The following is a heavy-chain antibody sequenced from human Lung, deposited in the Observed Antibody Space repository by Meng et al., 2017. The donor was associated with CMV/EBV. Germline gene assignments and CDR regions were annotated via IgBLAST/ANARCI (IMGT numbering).Heavy chain of an antibody. J-gene: IGHJ5*02. CDR1: GYTFTGCY. V-gene: IGHV1-2*02. D-gene: IGHD2-2*01. CDR2: INPNSGGT. Sequence: ASVKVSCKASGYTFTGCYMHWVRQAPGQGLEWMGWINPNSGGTNYAQKFQGRVTMTRDTSISTAYMELSRLRSDDTAVYYCARDGSLGYCSSTSCYGAGWFDPWGQGTLVTVSS. CDR3: ARDGSLGYCSSTSCYGAGWFDP.